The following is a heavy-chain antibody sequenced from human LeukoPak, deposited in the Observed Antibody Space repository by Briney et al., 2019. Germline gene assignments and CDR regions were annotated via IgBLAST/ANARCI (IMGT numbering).Heavy chain of an antibody. Sequence: LPGGSLRLSCAASGFTFSSYWMSWARQAPGKGLEWVANIKQDGSEEYYVDSVKGRFTISRDNAKNSLYLQMNSLRAEDTAVYYCARGTSYYPEYYYYGMDVWGQGTTVTVSS. J-gene: IGHJ6*02. CDR2: IKQDGSEE. D-gene: IGHD3-10*01. CDR3: ARGTSYYPEYYYYGMDV. CDR1: GFTFSSYW. V-gene: IGHV3-7*01.